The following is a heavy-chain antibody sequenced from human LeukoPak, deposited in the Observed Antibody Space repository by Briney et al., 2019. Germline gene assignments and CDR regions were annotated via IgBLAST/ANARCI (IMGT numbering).Heavy chain of an antibody. CDR3: ARDRNGDYAPHDAFDI. CDR2: INPSGGST. V-gene: IGHV1-46*01. J-gene: IGHJ3*02. Sequence: ASVKVSCKASGYTFTSYYMHWVRQDPGQGLEWMGIINPSGGSTSYAQKFQGRVTMTRDTSTSTVYMELSSLRSEDTAVYYCARDRNGDYAPHDAFDIWGQGTMVTVSS. CDR1: GYTFTSYY. D-gene: IGHD4-17*01.